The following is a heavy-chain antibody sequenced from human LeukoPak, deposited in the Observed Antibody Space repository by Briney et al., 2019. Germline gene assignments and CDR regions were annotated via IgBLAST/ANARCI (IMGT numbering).Heavy chain of an antibody. V-gene: IGHV3-23*01. D-gene: IGHD4-17*01. Sequence: GGSLRLSCAASESIFSNYAVTWVRQAPGKGLEWVSGISASGGSTNYADSVKGRLTISRDNPKNTLYLQMNSLRAEDTAVYYCARTSKTAVTTSSLAYWGQGTLVTVSS. CDR1: ESIFSNYA. CDR2: ISASGGST. J-gene: IGHJ4*02. CDR3: ARTSKTAVTTSSLAY.